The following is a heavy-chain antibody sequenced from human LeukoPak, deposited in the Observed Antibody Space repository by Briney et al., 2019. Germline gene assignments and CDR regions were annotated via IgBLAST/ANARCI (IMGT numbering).Heavy chain of an antibody. J-gene: IGHJ6*03. CDR2: ISAYNGNT. V-gene: IGHV1-18*04. CDR3: ARGPIIDIVVVPAADDYYYMDV. CDR1: GYTFTSYG. Sequence: ASVKVSCKASGYTFTSYGISWVRQAPGQGLEWMGWISAYNGNTNYAQKLQGRVTMTTDTSTSTAYMELRSLRSDDTAVYYCARGPIIDIVVVPAADDYYYMDVWGKGTTVTVSS. D-gene: IGHD2-2*01.